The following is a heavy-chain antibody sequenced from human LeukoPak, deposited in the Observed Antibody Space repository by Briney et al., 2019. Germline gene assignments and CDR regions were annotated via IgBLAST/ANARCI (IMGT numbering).Heavy chain of an antibody. V-gene: IGHV4-34*01. CDR2: INHSGST. CDR1: GGSFSGYY. CDR3: ARVGGYSYGSDY. D-gene: IGHD5-18*01. J-gene: IGHJ4*02. Sequence: SETLSLTCAVYGGSFSGYYWSWIRQPPGKGLEWIGEINHSGSTNYNPSLKSLVTISVDTSKNQFSLKLSSVTAADTAVYYCARVGGYSYGSDYWGQGTLVTVSS.